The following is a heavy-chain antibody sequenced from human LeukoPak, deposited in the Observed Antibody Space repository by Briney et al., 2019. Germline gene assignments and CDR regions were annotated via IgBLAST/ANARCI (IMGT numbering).Heavy chain of an antibody. CDR1: GFTFSSYA. V-gene: IGHV3-23*01. Sequence: GGSLRLSCAASGFTFSSYAMSWVRQAPGKGLEWVSAISGSGGSTYYADSVKGRFTISRDNSKNTLYLQMNSLRAEDTAIYYCAKTFCGDCYSKKDYWGQGTLVTVSS. CDR3: AKTFCGDCYSKKDY. J-gene: IGHJ4*02. D-gene: IGHD2-21*02. CDR2: ISGSGGST.